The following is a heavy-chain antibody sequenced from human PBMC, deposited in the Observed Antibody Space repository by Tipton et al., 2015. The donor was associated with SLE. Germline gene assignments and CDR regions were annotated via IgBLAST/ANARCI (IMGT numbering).Heavy chain of an antibody. V-gene: IGHV3-21*04. CDR2: INSRSYYI. CDR1: GFTFSSYS. CDR3: AKQGPGSGYCDY. Sequence: SLRLSCAASGFTFSSYSLNWVRQAPGKGPEWVSSINSRSYYIKYADSVKGRFTISRDNSKNSLFLQMNSLRSEDTALYYCAKQGPGSGYCDYWGQGTLVTVSS. D-gene: IGHD3-22*01. J-gene: IGHJ4*02.